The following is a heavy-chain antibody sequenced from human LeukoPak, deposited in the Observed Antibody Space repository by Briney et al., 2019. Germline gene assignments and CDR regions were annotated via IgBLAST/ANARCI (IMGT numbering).Heavy chain of an antibody. J-gene: IGHJ4*02. CDR1: GYTFTSYY. CDR3: ASGTYSNYVIY. CDR2: INPSGGNT. D-gene: IGHD4-11*01. V-gene: IGHV1-46*01. Sequence: ASVKVSCKASGYTFTSYYMHWVRQAPGQGLEWMGIINPSGGNTSYAQKFQGRVTMTRDMSTSTVYMELSSLRSEDTAVYYCASGTYSNYVIYWGQGTLVTVSS.